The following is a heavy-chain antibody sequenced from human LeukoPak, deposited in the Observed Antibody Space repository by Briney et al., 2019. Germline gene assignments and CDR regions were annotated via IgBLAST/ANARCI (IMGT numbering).Heavy chain of an antibody. D-gene: IGHD6-6*01. V-gene: IGHV4-39*07. J-gene: IGHJ5*02. CDR3: ARVMAARREDLNWFDP. Sequence: SETLSLTCTVSGGSISSSGSYWGWIRQPPGTGLEWIGSVYYSGNTYNPSLKSRVTISVDTSKNQFSLNPTSVNAADTAIYYCARVMAARREDLNWFDPWGQGTLVTVSS. CDR1: GGSISSSGSY. CDR2: VYYSGNT.